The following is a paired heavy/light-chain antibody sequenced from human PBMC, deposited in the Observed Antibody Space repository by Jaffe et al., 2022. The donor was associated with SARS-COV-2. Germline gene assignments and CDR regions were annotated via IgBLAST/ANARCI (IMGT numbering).Light chain of an antibody. Sequence: QSALTQPASVSGTPGQSITISCTGTSSDVGSYNLVSWYQQHPGKAPKLMIFEVSKRPSAVSNRFSGSKSDNTASLTISGLQAEDEADYYCCSYAGNTTVIFGGGTQLTVL. CDR3: CSYAGNTTVI. CDR2: EVS. J-gene: IGLJ2*01. CDR1: SSDVGSYNL. V-gene: IGLV2-23*02.
Heavy chain of an antibody. CDR3: AKIGVGNYWYFDL. Sequence: EVQLVESGGGLVQPGRSLRLSCAASGFTFHEYGMHWVRQAPGKGLEWVAGINWNSGNIDYADSVKGRFTISRDNAKDSLYLQMNSLRAEDTALYYCAKIGVGNYWYFDLWGRGTLVTVSS. V-gene: IGHV3-9*01. D-gene: IGHD3-10*01. J-gene: IGHJ2*01. CDR1: GFTFHEYG. CDR2: INWNSGNI.